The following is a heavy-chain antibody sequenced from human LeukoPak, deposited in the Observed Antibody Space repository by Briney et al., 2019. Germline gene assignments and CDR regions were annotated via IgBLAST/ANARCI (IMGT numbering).Heavy chain of an antibody. V-gene: IGHV3-21*01. J-gene: IGHJ4*02. Sequence: PGGVLRLSCAASGFTFSSYGMNWVRRAPGKGLEWVSSISSSSSYIYYADSVKGRFTISRDNAKNSLYLQMNSLRAEDTAVYYCARDRLSSWYSRYFDYWGQGALVTVSS. CDR3: ARDRLSSWYSRYFDY. D-gene: IGHD6-13*01. CDR1: GFTFSSYG. CDR2: ISSSSSYI.